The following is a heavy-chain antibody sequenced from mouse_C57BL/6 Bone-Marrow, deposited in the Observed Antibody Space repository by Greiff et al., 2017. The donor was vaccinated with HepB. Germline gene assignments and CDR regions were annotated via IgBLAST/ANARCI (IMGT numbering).Heavy chain of an antibody. Sequence: QVQLQQPGAELVKPGASVKLSCKASGYTFTSYWMHWVKQRPGQGLEWIGMIHPNSGSTNYNEKFKSKATLTVDKSSSTAYMQLSSLTSEDSAVYYGAAPYPYYYESSYYGWYFDVWGTWTTVTVSS. CDR2: IHPNSGST. J-gene: IGHJ1*03. V-gene: IGHV1-64*01. D-gene: IGHD1-1*01. CDR3: AAPYPYYYESSYYGWYFDV. CDR1: GYTFTSYW.